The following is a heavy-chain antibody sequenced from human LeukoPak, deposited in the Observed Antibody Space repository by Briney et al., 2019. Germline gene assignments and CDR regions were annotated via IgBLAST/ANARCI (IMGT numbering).Heavy chain of an antibody. CDR2: IHYSGST. D-gene: IGHD6-13*01. Sequence: NPSETLSLTCTVSGGSISRSNFYWGWIRQPPGKGLEWIGSIHYSGSTYYNPSLKSRVTISVDTSKNQFSLKLSSVTAADTAVYYCSRPQRASAALDAFDIWGQGTMVTVSS. J-gene: IGHJ3*02. CDR1: GGSISRSNFY. V-gene: IGHV4-39*01. CDR3: SRPQRASAALDAFDI.